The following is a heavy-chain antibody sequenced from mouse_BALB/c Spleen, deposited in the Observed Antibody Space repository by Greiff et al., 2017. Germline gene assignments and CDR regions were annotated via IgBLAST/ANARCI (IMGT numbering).Heavy chain of an antibody. D-gene: IGHD2-4*01. V-gene: IGHV1S29*02. CDR3: AREITTGDYAMDY. CDR2: IYPYNGGT. Sequence: EVKLMESGPELVKPGASVKISCKASGYTFTDYNMHWVKQSHGKSPEWIGYIYPYNGGTGYNQKFKSKATLTVDNSSSTAYMELRSLTSEDSAVYYCAREITTGDYAMDYWGQGTSVTVSS. J-gene: IGHJ4*01. CDR1: GYTFTDYN.